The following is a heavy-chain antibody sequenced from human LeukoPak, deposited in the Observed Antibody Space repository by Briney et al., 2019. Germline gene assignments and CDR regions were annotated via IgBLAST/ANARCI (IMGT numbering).Heavy chain of an antibody. CDR3: VRSGSYFSK. CDR1: GFIFSSHW. V-gene: IGHV3-7*01. D-gene: IGHD1-26*01. CDR2: INLDGNDK. Sequence: PGGSLRLSCVASGFIFSSHWMSWVRQAPGKGLEWVANINLDGNDKNYVDSVKGRFTISRDNAKNSLYLQMNSLRAEDTAMYYCVRSGSYFSKWGQGTLVTVSS. J-gene: IGHJ4*02.